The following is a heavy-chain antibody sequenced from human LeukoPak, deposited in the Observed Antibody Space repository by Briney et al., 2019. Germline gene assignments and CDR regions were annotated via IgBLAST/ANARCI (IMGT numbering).Heavy chain of an antibody. V-gene: IGHV3-11*04. Sequence: GGSLRLSCAASGFTFSDYYMSWIRQAPGKGLEWVSYISSSGSTIYYADSVKGRFTISRDNAKNSLYLQMNSLRAEDTAVYYCAREAASSIAAPRPFDYWGQGTLVTVSS. D-gene: IGHD6-6*01. CDR1: GFTFSDYY. CDR3: AREAASSIAAPRPFDY. CDR2: ISSSGSTI. J-gene: IGHJ4*02.